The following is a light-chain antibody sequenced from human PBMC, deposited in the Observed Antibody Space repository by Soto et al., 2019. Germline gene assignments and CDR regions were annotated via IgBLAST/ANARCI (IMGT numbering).Light chain of an antibody. CDR2: GNS. J-gene: IGLJ1*01. V-gene: IGLV1-40*01. CDR1: SSNIGAGFD. CDR3: NSRGGSRPYYV. Sequence: QSVLTQPPSVSGAPGQRVTISCTGSSSNIGAGFDVHWYHQIAGTAPKLLIYGNSNRPSGVPDRFSGSKSGTSASLAINGLQAEDEADYYCNSRGGSRPYYVFGTGTKVTVL.